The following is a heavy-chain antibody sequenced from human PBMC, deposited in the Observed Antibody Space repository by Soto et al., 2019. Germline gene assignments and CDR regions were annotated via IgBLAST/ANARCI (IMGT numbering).Heavy chain of an antibody. V-gene: IGHV3-48*01. CDR1: GFTFSSYS. D-gene: IGHD4-17*01. Sequence: GGSLRLSCAASGFTFSSYSMNWVRQAPGKGLEWVSYISSSSSTIYYADSVKGRFTISRDNAKNSLYLQMNSLRAEDTAVYYCAGLLEVGDYLGRDYYYMDVWGKGTTVTVSS. CDR2: ISSSSSTI. CDR3: AGLLEVGDYLGRDYYYMDV. J-gene: IGHJ6*03.